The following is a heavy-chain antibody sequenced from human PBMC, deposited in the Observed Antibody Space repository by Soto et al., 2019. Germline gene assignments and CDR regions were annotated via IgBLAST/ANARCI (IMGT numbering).Heavy chain of an antibody. CDR2: IYYSGST. CDR1: GASINGAGYC. V-gene: IGHV4-31*03. D-gene: IGHD3-3*01. CDR3: ARVQPLFGIIHVFDY. Sequence: SETLSLTYTVTGASINGAGYCWSFNRQHPGKGLEWIGYIYYSGSTYYNPSLKSRVSISIDTSESQFSLKVTSVTAADTALYFCARVQPLFGIIHVFDYWGEGTLVTVSS. J-gene: IGHJ4*02.